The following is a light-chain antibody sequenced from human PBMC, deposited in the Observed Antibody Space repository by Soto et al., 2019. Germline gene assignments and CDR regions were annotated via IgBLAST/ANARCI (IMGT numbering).Light chain of an antibody. J-gene: IGLJ3*02. CDR2: TDN. CDR3: AAWDDSLNGHV. V-gene: IGLV1-44*01. CDR1: SSNIGSNP. Sequence: QSVLTQPPSASGTPGQRVTISCSGSSSNIGSNPVNWYQQLPGTAPKVLINTDNQRPSGVPGRFSGSKSGTSASLAISGLQSEDEADYYCAAWDDSLNGHVFGGGTKLTVL.